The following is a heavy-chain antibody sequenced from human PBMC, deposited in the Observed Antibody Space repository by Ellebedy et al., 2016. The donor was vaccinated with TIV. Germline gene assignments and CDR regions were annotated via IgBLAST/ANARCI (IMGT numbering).Heavy chain of an antibody. D-gene: IGHD2-15*01. CDR1: GFTFSDYY. V-gene: IGHV3-11*04. Sequence: GESLKISCAASGFTFSDYYMSWIRQAPGKGLEWVSYISTGGNTKYSADSVKGRFTISRDNSKNTLYLQMNSLRAEDTAVYYCARGYCSGGSCYAAFDYWGQGTLVTVSS. CDR3: ARGYCSGGSCYAAFDY. CDR2: ISTGGNTK. J-gene: IGHJ4*02.